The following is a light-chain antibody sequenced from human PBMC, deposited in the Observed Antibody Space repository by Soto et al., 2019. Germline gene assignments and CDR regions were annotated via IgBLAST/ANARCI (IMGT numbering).Light chain of an antibody. V-gene: IGLV2-23*01. Sequence: QSVLTQPASVSGSPGQSITISCTGTSSDVGSYHLVSWYQQHPGKAPKLMIYEGSKRPSGVSNRFSGSKSGNTASLTISGLQAEDEADYYCCSYAGGSAIYVFGTGTKVTFL. CDR1: SSDVGSYHL. CDR3: CSYAGGSAIYV. J-gene: IGLJ1*01. CDR2: EGS.